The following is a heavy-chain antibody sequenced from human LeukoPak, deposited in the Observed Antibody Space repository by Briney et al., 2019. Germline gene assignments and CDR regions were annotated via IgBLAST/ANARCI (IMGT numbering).Heavy chain of an antibody. CDR2: ISSSSSYI. CDR1: GFTVRSYN. V-gene: IGHV3-21*01. Sequence: GGSLRLSRAASGFTVRSYNMNSVRQAPGKRPEWVSSISSSSSYIYYADSVKGRFTISRDNAKNSLYLQMNSLRAEDKALYYCARGASRADYWGQGTLVTVSS. J-gene: IGHJ4*02. CDR3: ARGASRADY.